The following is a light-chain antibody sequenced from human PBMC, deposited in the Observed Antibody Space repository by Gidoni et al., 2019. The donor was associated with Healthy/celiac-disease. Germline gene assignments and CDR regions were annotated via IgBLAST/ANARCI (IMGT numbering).Light chain of an antibody. V-gene: IGKV3-15*01. Sequence: EIVLTQSPATLSVSPGERATLSCRASQSLSSNIAWYQQKVGQAPRLLMYGASTRATGIPARFSGSGSGTEFTLTISSLQSEDFAVYFCQQYYNWPYTFXQXTKLEIK. CDR1: QSLSSN. CDR3: QQYYNWPYT. J-gene: IGKJ2*01. CDR2: GAS.